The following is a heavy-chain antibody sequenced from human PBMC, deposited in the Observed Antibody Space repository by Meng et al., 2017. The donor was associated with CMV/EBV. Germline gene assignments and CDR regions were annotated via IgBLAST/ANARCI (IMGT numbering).Heavy chain of an antibody. Sequence: GESLKISCAASGFTFSNYWMHWVRQPPGKGLVWVSRIISDGSSTNYADSVKGRFTISRDNAKNTLYLQMNSLRAEDTAVYYCARDGQRTMLTPFDYWGQGTLVTVSS. J-gene: IGHJ4*02. CDR1: GFTFSNYW. CDR2: IISDGSST. V-gene: IGHV3-74*01. D-gene: IGHD3-10*02. CDR3: ARDGQRTMLTPFDY.